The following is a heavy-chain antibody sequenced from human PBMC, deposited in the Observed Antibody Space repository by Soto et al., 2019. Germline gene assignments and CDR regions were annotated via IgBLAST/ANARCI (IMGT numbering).Heavy chain of an antibody. D-gene: IGHD2-15*01. CDR2: IYSGGST. J-gene: IGHJ6*02. Sequence: GGSLGLSCAAYGFSVSSNYMSWVRQAPGKGLEWVSVIYSGGSTYYANSVKGRFTISRDNSKNTLYLQMNSLRAEDTAVYYCARERSRGQLVQYYYGMDVWGQGTTVTVSS. V-gene: IGHV3-66*01. CDR1: GFSVSSNY. CDR3: ARERSRGQLVQYYYGMDV.